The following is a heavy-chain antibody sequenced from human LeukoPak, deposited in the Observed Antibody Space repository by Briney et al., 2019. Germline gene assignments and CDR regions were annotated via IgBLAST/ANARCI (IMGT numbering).Heavy chain of an antibody. J-gene: IGHJ4*02. CDR3: ASSPYHSYSSFMLEGKGSPLFFDY. Sequence: ASVKVSCKASGGTFSSYAISWVRQAPGQGLEWMGGIIPIFGTANYAQKFQGRVTITADESTSTGYMELSSLRSEDTAVYYCASSPYHSYSSFMLEGKGSPLFFDYWGQGTLVTVSS. CDR1: GGTFSSYA. CDR2: IIPIFGTA. D-gene: IGHD6-6*01. V-gene: IGHV1-69*13.